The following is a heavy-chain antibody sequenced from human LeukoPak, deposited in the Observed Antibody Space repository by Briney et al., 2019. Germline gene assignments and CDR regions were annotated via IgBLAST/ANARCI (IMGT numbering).Heavy chain of an antibody. Sequence: ASVKVSCKASGGTFGSYAISWVRQAPGQGLEWMGIINPSGGSTSYAQKFQGRVTMTRDTSTSTVYMELSSLRSEDTAIYYCARIRDGYNDAYDIWGQGTVVTVPS. CDR1: GGTFGSYA. CDR3: ARIRDGYNDAYDI. J-gene: IGHJ3*02. V-gene: IGHV1-46*01. CDR2: INPSGGST. D-gene: IGHD5-24*01.